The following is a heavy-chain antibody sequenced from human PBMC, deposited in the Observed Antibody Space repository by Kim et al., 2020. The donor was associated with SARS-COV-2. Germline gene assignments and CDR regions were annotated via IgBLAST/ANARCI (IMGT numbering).Heavy chain of an antibody. V-gene: IGHV4-34*01. D-gene: IGHD2-8*01. Sequence: SETLSLTCAVYGGSFSGYYWSWIRQPPGKGLEWIGEINHSGSTNYNPSLKSRVTISVDTSKNQFSLKLSSVTAADTAVYYCARAGSMVQDAFDIWGQGTMVTVSS. CDR3: ARAGSMVQDAFDI. CDR1: GGSFSGYY. J-gene: IGHJ3*02. CDR2: INHSGST.